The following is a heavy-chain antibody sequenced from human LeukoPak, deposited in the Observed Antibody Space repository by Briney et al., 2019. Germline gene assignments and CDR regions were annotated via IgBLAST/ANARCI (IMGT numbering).Heavy chain of an antibody. D-gene: IGHD3-3*02. Sequence: SETLSLTCAVYGGSFSGYYWSWIRQPPGKGLEWIGEINHSGSTNYNPSLKSRVTISVDTSKNQFSLKLSSVTAADTAVYYCARLAHYYYYGMDVWGQGTTVTVSS. CDR1: GGSFSGYY. CDR2: INHSGST. CDR3: ARLAHYYYYGMDV. V-gene: IGHV4-34*01. J-gene: IGHJ6*02.